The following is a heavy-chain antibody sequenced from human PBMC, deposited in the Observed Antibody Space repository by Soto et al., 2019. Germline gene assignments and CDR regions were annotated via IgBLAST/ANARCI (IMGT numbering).Heavy chain of an antibody. CDR1: GYTFTSYG. CDR2: ISAYNGNT. CDR3: ARDGVRFAGTKPFDY. V-gene: IGHV1-18*01. Sequence: QVQLVQSGAEVKKPGASVKVSCKASGYTFTSYGISWVRQAPGQGLEWMGCISAYNGNTNYAQNLQGRVTMTTDTATSTDYMELRSLRSDDTAVYYCARDGVRFAGTKPFDYWGQGTLVTVSS. J-gene: IGHJ4*02. D-gene: IGHD6-13*01.